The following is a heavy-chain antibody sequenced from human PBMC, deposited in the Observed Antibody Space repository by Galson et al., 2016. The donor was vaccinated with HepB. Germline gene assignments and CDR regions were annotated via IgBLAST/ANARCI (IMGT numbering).Heavy chain of an antibody. J-gene: IGHJ4*02. CDR1: GFAFSSYA. V-gene: IGHV3-23*01. CDR2: ISGSGGDI. Sequence: SLRLSCAASGFAFSSYAMSWVRQAPGKGLEWVSGISGSGGDINYADSVKGRFTISRDNSKNMLHLPMNSLRAEDTAVYYCAKDSRLRFLEWLSSYYFDSWGQGTLVTVSS. CDR3: AKDSRLRFLEWLSSYYFDS. D-gene: IGHD3-3*01.